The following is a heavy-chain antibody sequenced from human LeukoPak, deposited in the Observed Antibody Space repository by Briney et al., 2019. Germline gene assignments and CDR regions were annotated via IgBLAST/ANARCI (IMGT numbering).Heavy chain of an antibody. V-gene: IGHV3-9*01. D-gene: IGHD3-10*01. Sequence: GGSLRLSCAASGFTFSSYNMNWVRQAPGKGLEWVSGISWNSGSIGYADSVKGRFTISRDNAKNSLYLQMNSLRAEDTALYYCAKDKRGSAPYYFDYWGQGTLVTVSS. CDR2: ISWNSGSI. CDR1: GFTFSSYN. CDR3: AKDKRGSAPYYFDY. J-gene: IGHJ4*02.